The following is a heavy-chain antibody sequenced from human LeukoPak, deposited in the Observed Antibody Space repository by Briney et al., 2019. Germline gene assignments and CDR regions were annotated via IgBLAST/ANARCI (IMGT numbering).Heavy chain of an antibody. Sequence: GGSPRLSCAASGFTFSNAWMSWVRQAPGKGLEWVGRIKSKTDGGTTDYAAPVKGRFTISRDDSKNTLYLQMNSLKTEDTAVYYCTTVGDIVVVPAATGINWFGPWGQGTLVTVSS. V-gene: IGHV3-15*01. CDR3: TTVGDIVVVPAATGINWFGP. CDR1: GFTFSNAW. D-gene: IGHD2-2*01. CDR2: IKSKTDGGTT. J-gene: IGHJ5*02.